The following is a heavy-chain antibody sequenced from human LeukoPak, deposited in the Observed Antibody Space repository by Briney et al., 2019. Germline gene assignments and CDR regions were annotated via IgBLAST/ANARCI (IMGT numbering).Heavy chain of an antibody. Sequence: SETLSLTCAVYGGSFGGYYWSWIRQPPGKGLEWIGEINHSGSTNYNPSLKSRVTISVDTSKNQFSLKLSSVTAADTAVYYCARGSLDLDYWGQGTLVTVSS. J-gene: IGHJ4*02. CDR2: INHSGST. V-gene: IGHV4-34*01. D-gene: IGHD3-16*02. CDR1: GGSFGGYY. CDR3: ARGSLDLDY.